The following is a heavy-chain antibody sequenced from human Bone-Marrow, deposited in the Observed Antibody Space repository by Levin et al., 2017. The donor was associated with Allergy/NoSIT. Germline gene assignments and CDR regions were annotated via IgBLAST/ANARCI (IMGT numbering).Heavy chain of an antibody. D-gene: IGHD3-3*01. J-gene: IGHJ3*02. CDR3: ATDGAAFWVFDM. Sequence: ASVKVSCKVSGYTPTALSMHWVRQAPGKGLEWMGGFDPEDGESLYAQEFQGRVTMTEDTSTDTAYLEVTRLTSEDTAVYYCATDGAAFWVFDMWGQGTLVTVS. V-gene: IGHV1-24*01. CDR2: FDPEDGES. CDR1: GYTPTALS.